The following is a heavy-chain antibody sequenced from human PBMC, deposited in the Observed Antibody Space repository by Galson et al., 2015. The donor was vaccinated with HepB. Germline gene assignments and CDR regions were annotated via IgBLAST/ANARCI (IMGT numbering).Heavy chain of an antibody. D-gene: IGHD4-17*01. J-gene: IGHJ4*02. V-gene: IGHV1-69*13. CDR1: GGTLSSYA. CDR2: IIPIFGTA. CDR3: ARYTVTTSFDY. Sequence: SVKVSCKASGGTLSSYAISWVRQAPGQRLEWMGGIIPIFGTANYAQKFQGRVTITADESTSTAYMELSSLRSEDTAVYYCARYTVTTSFDYWGQGTLVTVSS.